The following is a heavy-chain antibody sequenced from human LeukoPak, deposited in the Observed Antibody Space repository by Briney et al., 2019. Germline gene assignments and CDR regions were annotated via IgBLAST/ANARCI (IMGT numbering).Heavy chain of an antibody. D-gene: IGHD6-19*01. J-gene: IGHJ4*02. V-gene: IGHV3-21*01. CDR3: AKDPAVADHYFDY. CDR2: ISSDSNYI. CDR1: GFTFSRYS. Sequence: GGSLRLSCAASGFTFSRYSLNWVRQAPGKGLEWVSSISSDSNYIYYADSVKGRFTISRDNAKNSLYLQMNSLRAEDTAVYYCAKDPAVADHYFDYWGQGTLVTVSS.